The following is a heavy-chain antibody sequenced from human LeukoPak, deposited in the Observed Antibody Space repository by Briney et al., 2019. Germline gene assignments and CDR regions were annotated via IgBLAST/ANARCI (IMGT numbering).Heavy chain of an antibody. J-gene: IGHJ4*02. CDR1: GYTFTGYY. Sequence: ASVKVSCKASGYTFTGYYMHWVRQAPGQGLEWMGWINPNSGGTNYAQKFQGRVTMTRDTSISTAYMELSRLRSDDTAVYYCARVEGLMEQWLNDYWGQGTLVTVSS. CDR2: INPNSGGT. V-gene: IGHV1-2*02. D-gene: IGHD6-19*01. CDR3: ARVEGLMEQWLNDY.